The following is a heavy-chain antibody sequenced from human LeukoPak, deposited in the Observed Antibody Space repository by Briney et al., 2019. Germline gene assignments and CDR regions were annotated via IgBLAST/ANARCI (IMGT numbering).Heavy chain of an antibody. CDR1: GFTFSSYS. Sequence: GGSLRLSCAASGFTFSSYSMNWVRQAPGKGLEWVSSISSSSSYIYYADSVKGRFTISRDNAKNSLYLQMNSLRAEDTAVYYCARVGQPGITMIVVGERSKYYYYYYMDVWGKGTTVTVSS. CDR2: ISSSSSYI. J-gene: IGHJ6*03. CDR3: ARVGQPGITMIVVGERSKYYYYYYMDV. D-gene: IGHD3-22*01. V-gene: IGHV3-21*01.